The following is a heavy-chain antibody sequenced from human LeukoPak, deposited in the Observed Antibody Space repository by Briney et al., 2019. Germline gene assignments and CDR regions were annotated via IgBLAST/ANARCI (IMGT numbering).Heavy chain of an antibody. CDR2: ISGSGGST. CDR3: AKDRFGVRGVMLFTYGMDV. D-gene: IGHD3-10*01. Sequence: GGSLRLSCAASGFTFSSYTMNWVRQAPGKGLEWVSAISGSGGSTYYADSVKGRFTISRDNSKNTLYLQMNSLRAEDTAVYYCAKDRFGVRGVMLFTYGMDVWGQGTTVTVSS. V-gene: IGHV3-23*01. CDR1: GFTFSSYT. J-gene: IGHJ6*02.